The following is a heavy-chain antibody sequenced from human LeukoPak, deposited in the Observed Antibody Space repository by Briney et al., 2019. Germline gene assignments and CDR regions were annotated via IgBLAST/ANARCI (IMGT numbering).Heavy chain of an antibody. J-gene: IGHJ6*03. V-gene: IGHV4-34*01. D-gene: IGHD3-3*01. CDR1: GGSFSGYY. Sequence: SETLSLTCAVYGGSFSGYYWSWIPQPPGKGLEGIGEINHSGSTNYNPSLKSRVTISVDTSKNQFSLKLSSVTAADTAVYYCARSPITIFGVVIIYRGYYMDVWGKGTTVTVSS. CDR2: INHSGST. CDR3: ARSPITIFGVVIIYRGYYMDV.